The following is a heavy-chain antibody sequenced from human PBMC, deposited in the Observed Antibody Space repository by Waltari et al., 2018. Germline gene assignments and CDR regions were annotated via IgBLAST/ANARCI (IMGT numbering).Heavy chain of an antibody. CDR3: AKRRCSGGSCYFDY. J-gene: IGHJ4*02. D-gene: IGHD2-15*01. CDR2: IRYDGSNK. Sequence: QVQLMESGGGVVQPGGSLRLSCAASGFTFARSGLHWVRLAPGKGLEWVAFIRYDGSNKYYADSVKGRFTISRDNSKNTLYLQMNSLRAEDTAVYYCAKRRCSGGSCYFDYWGQGTLVTVSS. V-gene: IGHV3-30*02. CDR1: GFTFARSG.